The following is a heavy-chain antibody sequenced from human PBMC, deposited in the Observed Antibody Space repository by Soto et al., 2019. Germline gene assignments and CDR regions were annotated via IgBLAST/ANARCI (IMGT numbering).Heavy chain of an antibody. J-gene: IGHJ6*03. CDR3: ARAPYCSSTSCYSHVISGNYYYYMDV. CDR1: GGTFSSYT. CDR2: IIPILGIA. Sequence: SVKVSCKASGGTFSSYTISWVRQAPGQGLEWMGRIIPILGIANYAQKFQGRVTITADKSTSTAYMELSSLRSEDTAVYYCARAPYCSSTSCYSHVISGNYYYYMDVWGKGTTVTVSS. V-gene: IGHV1-69*02. D-gene: IGHD2-2*02.